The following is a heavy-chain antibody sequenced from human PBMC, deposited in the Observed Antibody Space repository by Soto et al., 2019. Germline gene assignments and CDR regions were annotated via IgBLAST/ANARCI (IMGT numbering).Heavy chain of an antibody. V-gene: IGHV3-23*01. J-gene: IGHJ4*02. CDR1: GFTFRTYA. D-gene: IGHD6-13*01. CDR2: LFGRGGGI. CDR3: AKDRQPEGRWPFDH. Sequence: EVQLLESGGSLVQPGGSLRLTCAASGFTFRTYAMSWVRQAPGEGLEWVAGLFGRGGGISYADYVKGRFTISRDNSKNMIDLQMNSLSAEDTAVYYCAKDRQPEGRWPFDHWGRGTLVTVSS.